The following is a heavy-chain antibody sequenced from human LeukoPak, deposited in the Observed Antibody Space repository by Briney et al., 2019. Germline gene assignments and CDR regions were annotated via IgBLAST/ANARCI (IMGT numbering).Heavy chain of an antibody. J-gene: IGHJ4*02. CDR2: IIPIFGTA. D-gene: IGHD3-9*01. Sequence: SVKVSCKASGGTFSSYAISWVRQAPGQGLEWMGGIIPIFGTANYAQKFQGRVTITTDGSTSTAYMELSSLRSEDTAVYYCARMYYDILTGYYTYYFDYWGQGTLVTVSS. CDR3: ARMYYDILTGYYTYYFDY. CDR1: GGTFSSYA. V-gene: IGHV1-69*05.